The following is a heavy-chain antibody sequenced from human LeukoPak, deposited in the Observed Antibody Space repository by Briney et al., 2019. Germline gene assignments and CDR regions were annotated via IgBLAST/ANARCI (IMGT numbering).Heavy chain of an antibody. V-gene: IGHV3-7*01. CDR2: IKQDGSEK. CDR3: ARRQFNWGSAFXI. CDR1: GFTFSSYW. D-gene: IGHD7-27*01. J-gene: IGHJ3*02. Sequence: GGSLRLSCVASGFTFSSYWMSWVRQAPGKGLEWVANIKQDGSEKYYVDSVKGRFTISRDNAKNSLYLQMNSLRAEDTAVYYCARRQFNWGSAFXIXXQGTXVTVSX.